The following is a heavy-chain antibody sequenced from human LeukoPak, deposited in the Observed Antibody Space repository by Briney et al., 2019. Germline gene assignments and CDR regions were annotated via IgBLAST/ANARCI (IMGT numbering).Heavy chain of an antibody. Sequence: SETLSLTCTVSGGSISSYYWSWIRQPPGKGLEWIGYIYYSGSTYYNPSLKSRVTISVDTSKNQFSLKLSSMTAADTAVYYCARERTGSGYSAFDYWGQGILVTVSS. CDR3: ARERTGSGYSAFDY. D-gene: IGHD3-22*01. V-gene: IGHV4-59*12. J-gene: IGHJ4*02. CDR1: GGSISSYY. CDR2: IYYSGST.